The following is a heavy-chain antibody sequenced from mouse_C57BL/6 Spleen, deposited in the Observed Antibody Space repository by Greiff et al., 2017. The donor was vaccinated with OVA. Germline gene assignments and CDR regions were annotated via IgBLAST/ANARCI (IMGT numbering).Heavy chain of an antibody. J-gene: IGHJ4*01. V-gene: IGHV7-3*01. CDR2: IRNKANGYTT. D-gene: IGHD2-1*01. Sequence: EVQLQESGGGLVQPGGSLSLSCAASGFTFTDYYMSWVRQPPGKALEWLGFIRNKANGYTTEYSASVKGRFTISRDNSQSILYLQMNALRAEDRATYYCARYGNYGNYAMDYWGQGTSVTVSS. CDR3: ARYGNYGNYAMDY. CDR1: GFTFTDYY.